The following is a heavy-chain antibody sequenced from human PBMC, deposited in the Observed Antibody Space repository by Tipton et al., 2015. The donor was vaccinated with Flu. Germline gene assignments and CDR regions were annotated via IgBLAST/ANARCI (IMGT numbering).Heavy chain of an antibody. J-gene: IGHJ4*02. D-gene: IGHD4-23*01. CDR2: IIPIFGTA. CDR3: ARSRTTVVTWGYQNYYFDY. V-gene: IGHV1-69*01. CDR1: GGTFSSYA. Sequence: QVQLVQSGAEVKKPGSSVKVSCKASGGTFSSYAISWVRQAPGQGLEWMGGIIPIFGTANYAQKFQGRVTITADESTSTAYMELSSLRSEDTAVYYCARSRTTVVTWGYQNYYFDYWGQGTLVTVSS.